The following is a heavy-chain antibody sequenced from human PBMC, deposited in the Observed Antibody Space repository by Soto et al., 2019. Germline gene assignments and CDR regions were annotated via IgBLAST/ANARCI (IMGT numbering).Heavy chain of an antibody. D-gene: IGHD2-15*01. J-gene: IGHJ1*01. CDR1: GYIFTAYS. V-gene: IGHV1-46*01. Sequence: QVQLVQSGAEVKKPGASVKVSCKASGYIFTAYSMHWVRQAPGQGLEWMGVVNPSGGSTNYAQKFQGRITMTMDTSTSTVCMDLSSLTSEDTAVYYCAREENCSDGICYSEYFQRWGQGTLVTVSS. CDR3: AREENCSDGICYSEYFQR. CDR2: VNPSGGST.